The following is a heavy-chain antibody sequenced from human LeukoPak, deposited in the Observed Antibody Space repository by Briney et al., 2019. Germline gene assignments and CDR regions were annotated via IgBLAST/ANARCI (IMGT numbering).Heavy chain of an antibody. J-gene: IGHJ3*02. CDR1: GGSISSGGYY. Sequence: PSETLSPTCTVSGGSISSGGYYWSWIRQPPGKGLEWIGYMYHSGTTHYNPSLKSRVTISVDRSKNQFSLKLSSVTAADTAVYYCVRGYYYDSSGYWVRAFDIWGQGTMVTVSS. V-gene: IGHV4-30-2*01. CDR2: MYHSGTT. D-gene: IGHD3-22*01. CDR3: VRGYYYDSSGYWVRAFDI.